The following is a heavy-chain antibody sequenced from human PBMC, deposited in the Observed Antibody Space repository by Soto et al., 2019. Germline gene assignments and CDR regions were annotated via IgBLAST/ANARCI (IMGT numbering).Heavy chain of an antibody. CDR1: GFTVTNNY. V-gene: IGHV3-53*01. D-gene: IGHD1-26*01. CDR3: ARQWESDY. CDR2: IYSDGRT. J-gene: IGHJ4*02. Sequence: EVQLVESGGGLIQPGGSLRLSCAASGFTVTNNYMSWVRQAPGKGLEWVSVIYSDGRTYYADSVKGRFTISRDNSKNTLYLQMNSLRAEDTAVYYCARQWESDYWGPGTLVTVSS.